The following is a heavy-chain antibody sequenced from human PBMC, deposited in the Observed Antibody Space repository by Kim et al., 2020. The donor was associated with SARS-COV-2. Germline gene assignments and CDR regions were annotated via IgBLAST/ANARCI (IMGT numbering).Heavy chain of an antibody. J-gene: IGHJ4*02. CDR1: GFTFGDYS. CDR2: ISYSGGPT. Sequence: GGSLRLSCVASGFTFGDYSMSWVRQAPGKGLEWLSAISYSGGPTYYADSVKGRFTISRDKAKNTLYLQMNSLRPDDTAMYYCAKDEVGSTPCPLHWGQGILVSASS. V-gene: IGHV3-23*01. CDR3: AKDEVGSTPCPLH. D-gene: IGHD1-26*01.